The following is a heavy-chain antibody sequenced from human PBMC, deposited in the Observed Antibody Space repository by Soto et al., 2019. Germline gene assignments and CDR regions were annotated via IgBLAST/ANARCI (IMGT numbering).Heavy chain of an antibody. Sequence: PGGSLRLSCAGSGLTFRSDWLSWVRQAPGKGLEWVANINQDGGERYYVDSVRGRFTISRDNVENSLYLQLNSLRPEDTAVYYCAVYGYGVSAAAYWGQGTLVTVSS. CDR3: AVYGYGVSAAAY. CDR1: GLTFRSDW. D-gene: IGHD4-17*01. CDR2: INQDGGER. V-gene: IGHV3-7*03. J-gene: IGHJ4*02.